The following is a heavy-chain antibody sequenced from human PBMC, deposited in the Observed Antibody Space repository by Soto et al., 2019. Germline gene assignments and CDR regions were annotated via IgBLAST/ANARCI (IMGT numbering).Heavy chain of an antibody. V-gene: IGHV4-31*03. Sequence: SETLSLTCTVSGGSISSGGYYWSWIRQHPGKGLEWIGYIYYSGSTYYNPSLKSRVTISVDTSKNQFSLKLSSVTAADTAVYYCARGEWFGELLQFDPWGQGTLVTVSS. CDR3: ARGEWFGELLQFDP. J-gene: IGHJ5*02. CDR1: GGSISSGGYY. CDR2: IYYSGST. D-gene: IGHD3-10*01.